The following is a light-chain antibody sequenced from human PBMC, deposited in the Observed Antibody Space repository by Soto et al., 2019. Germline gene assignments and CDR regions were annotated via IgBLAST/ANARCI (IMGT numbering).Light chain of an antibody. J-gene: IGLJ2*01. Sequence: QSVLTQPASVSGSPGQSITISCTGTSSDVGGYNYVSWNQQHPGKAPKLMIYEVSNRPSEVSNRFSGSKSGNTASLTISGLQAEDEGNYYCSSYTSGSTLVVFGGGTKLTVL. CDR2: EVS. CDR3: SSYTSGSTLVV. V-gene: IGLV2-14*01. CDR1: SSDVGGYNY.